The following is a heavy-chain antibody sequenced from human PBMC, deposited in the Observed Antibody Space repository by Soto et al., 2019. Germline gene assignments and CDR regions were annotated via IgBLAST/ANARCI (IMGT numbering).Heavy chain of an antibody. V-gene: IGHV3-23*01. CDR3: AKDPPWTVGPLAMDV. Sequence: GGSLRLACVASGFTFSTHAMSWVRQAPGKGLEWVSTFSGSGGNIYYAESVKGRLTISRDDSENTLYLQMNSLRAEDTAVYYCAKDPPWTVGPLAMDVWGQGTTVTVSS. CDR1: GFTFSTHA. D-gene: IGHD2-2*01. CDR2: FSGSGGNI. J-gene: IGHJ6*02.